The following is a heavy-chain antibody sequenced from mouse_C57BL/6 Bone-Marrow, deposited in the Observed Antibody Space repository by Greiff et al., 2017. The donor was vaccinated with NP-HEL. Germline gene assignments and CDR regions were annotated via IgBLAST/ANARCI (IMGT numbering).Heavy chain of an antibody. CDR2: IYPRSGNT. D-gene: IGHD2-14*01. CDR3: ARWYATLFAY. V-gene: IGHV1-81*01. J-gene: IGHJ3*01. Sequence: QVHVKQSGAELARPGASVKLSCKASGYTFTSYGISWVKQRTGQGLEWIGEIYPRSGNTYYNEKFKGKATLTADKSSSTAYMELRSLTSEDSAVYFCARWYATLFAYWGQGTLVTVSA. CDR1: GYTFTSYG.